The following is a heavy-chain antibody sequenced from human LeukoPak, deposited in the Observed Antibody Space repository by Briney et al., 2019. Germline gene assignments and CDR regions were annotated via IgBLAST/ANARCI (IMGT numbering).Heavy chain of an antibody. CDR3: ARDFLQQQLVRHWFDP. Sequence: ASVKVSCKASGYTFTRYYMHWVRQAPGQGLEWMGIINPSGGSTSYAQKFQGRVTMTRDTSTSTVYMELSSLRSEDTAVYYCARDFLQQQLVRHWFDPWGQGTLVTVSS. CDR2: INPSGGST. V-gene: IGHV1-46*01. CDR1: GYTFTRYY. D-gene: IGHD6-13*01. J-gene: IGHJ5*02.